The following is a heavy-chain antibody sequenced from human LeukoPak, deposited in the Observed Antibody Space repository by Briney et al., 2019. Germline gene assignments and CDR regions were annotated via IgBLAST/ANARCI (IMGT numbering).Heavy chain of an antibody. J-gene: IGHJ3*02. D-gene: IGHD3-22*01. CDR3: ARDSTYYDSSGYYYVGRNAFDI. CDR1: GFTFSSYW. V-gene: IGHV3-74*01. Sequence: GGSLRLSCAASGFTFSSYWMHWVRQAPGKGLVWVSLINSDGSSTFYADSVKGRFTISRDNVKNTLYLQMNSLRAEDTAVYYCARDSTYYDSSGYYYVGRNAFDIWGQGTMVTVSS. CDR2: INSDGSST.